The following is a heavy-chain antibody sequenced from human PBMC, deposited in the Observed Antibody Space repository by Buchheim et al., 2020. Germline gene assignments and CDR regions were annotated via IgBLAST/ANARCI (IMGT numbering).Heavy chain of an antibody. Sequence: EMQLVESGGGLVKPGGSLRLSCAASGFTFSDYSMNWVRQAPGKGLEWVSSISSSSSFIYYADSVKGRFTISRDNAKNSLYLQMYSLRAEDTAVYYCARDLKGNYYDRTRPGLPDYWGQGTL. J-gene: IGHJ4*02. CDR3: ARDLKGNYYDRTRPGLPDY. CDR1: GFTFSDYS. CDR2: ISSSSSFI. D-gene: IGHD3-22*01. V-gene: IGHV3-21*01.